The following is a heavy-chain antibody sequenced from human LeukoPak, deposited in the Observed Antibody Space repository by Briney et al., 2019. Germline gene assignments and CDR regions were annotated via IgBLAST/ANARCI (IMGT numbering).Heavy chain of an antibody. Sequence: SETLSLTCTVSAASIYNNSFYWSWIRQPAGKGLEWIGRIYTSGSTNYNPSLKSRVTMSVDTSKNQFSLKLSSVTAADTAVYYCAREVDGWELKGVVDYWGQGTLVTVSS. CDR3: AREVDGWELKGVVDY. CDR1: AASIYNNSFY. V-gene: IGHV4-4*07. CDR2: IYTSGST. D-gene: IGHD1-26*01. J-gene: IGHJ4*02.